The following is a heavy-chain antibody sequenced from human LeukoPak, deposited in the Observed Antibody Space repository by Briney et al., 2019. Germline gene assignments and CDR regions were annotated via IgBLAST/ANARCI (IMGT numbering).Heavy chain of an antibody. D-gene: IGHD4-17*01. V-gene: IGHV4-59*01. CDR2: IYYSGST. CDR1: GGSISSYY. J-gene: IGHJ4*02. Sequence: SETLSLTCTVSGGSISSYYWSWIRQPPGKGLEWIGYIYYSGSTNYNPSLKSRVTMSVDTSKNQFSLKLSSVTAADTAVYYCARVGGDYEGYFDYWGQGTLVTVSS. CDR3: ARVGGDYEGYFDY.